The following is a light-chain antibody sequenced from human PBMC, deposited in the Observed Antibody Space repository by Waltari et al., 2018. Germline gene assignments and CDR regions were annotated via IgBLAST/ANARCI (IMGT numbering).Light chain of an antibody. CDR2: ETS. J-gene: IGLJ1*01. V-gene: IGLV2-23*01. CDR1: SSDVGTYNL. CDR3: CSFAGRSTWV. Sequence: QSALTQPASVSGSPGQSIAVSCTGTSSDVGTYNLVSWYQHHPGKAPKPLIYETSKRPSGVSNRFSGSKSGNTASLTISGLQSEDEADYYCCSFAGRSTWVFGTGTKVTVL.